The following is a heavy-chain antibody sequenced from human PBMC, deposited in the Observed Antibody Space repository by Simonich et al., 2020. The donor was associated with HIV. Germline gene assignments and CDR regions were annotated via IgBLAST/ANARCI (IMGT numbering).Heavy chain of an antibody. CDR2: IYHSGRT. Sequence: QVQLQESGPGLVKPSETLSLTCGVSGYSIRNGYYWGWIRPPPGKGLEWIGSIYHSGRTYYNPPLKRRVTISVDTSKNQFSLNLTSVTAADTAVYYCARADWESDLHWYFDLWGRGTLVTVSS. CDR3: ARADWESDLHWYFDL. D-gene: IGHD3-9*01. J-gene: IGHJ2*01. CDR1: GYSIRNGYY. V-gene: IGHV4-38-2*01.